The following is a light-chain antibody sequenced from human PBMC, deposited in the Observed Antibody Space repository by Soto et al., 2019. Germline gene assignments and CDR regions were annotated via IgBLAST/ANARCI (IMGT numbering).Light chain of an antibody. Sequence: DIQMTQSPSFVSASVGDRVTITCRASQDISSWLVWYQQKPGKAPKLLIHATSGLQSGVPSRLSGSGSGTDFTLTISNLQSEDFATYYCQQANSFPLTFGGGTKVEIK. CDR1: QDISSW. CDR3: QQANSFPLT. CDR2: ATS. J-gene: IGKJ4*01. V-gene: IGKV1-12*01.